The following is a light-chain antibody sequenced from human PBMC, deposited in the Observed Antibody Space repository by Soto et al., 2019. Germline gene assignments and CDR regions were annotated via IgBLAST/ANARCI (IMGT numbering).Light chain of an antibody. Sequence: EIVLTQSPGTLSLSPGERATLSCRASQSVSSSLAWYQQKPGQAPRLLIYDASNRATAIPARFSGSGSGTEFTLTISSLQSEDYAVYFCQQYIRWPLTFGGGTKVDIK. J-gene: IGKJ4*01. CDR1: QSVSSS. V-gene: IGKV3D-15*01. CDR3: QQYIRWPLT. CDR2: DAS.